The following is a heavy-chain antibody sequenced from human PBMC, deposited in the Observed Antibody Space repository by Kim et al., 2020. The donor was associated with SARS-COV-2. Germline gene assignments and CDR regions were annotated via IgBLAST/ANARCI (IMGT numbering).Heavy chain of an antibody. Sequence: GGSLRLSRAASGFTFSSYGMHWVRQAPGKGLEWVAVIWYDGSNKYYADSVKGRFTISRDNSKNTLYLQMNSLRAEDTAVYYCAREDRDCSSTSCYFDYWGQGTLVTVSS. CDR2: IWYDGSNK. D-gene: IGHD2-2*01. CDR3: AREDRDCSSTSCYFDY. V-gene: IGHV3-33*01. J-gene: IGHJ4*02. CDR1: GFTFSSYG.